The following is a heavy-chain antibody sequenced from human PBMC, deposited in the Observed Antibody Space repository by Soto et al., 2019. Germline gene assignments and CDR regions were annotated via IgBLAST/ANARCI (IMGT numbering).Heavy chain of an antibody. CDR1: GGTFSSYA. CDR3: AREYDYDRAEPYYDYGIDV. V-gene: IGHV1-69*01. CDR2: IIPIFGTA. Sequence: QVQLVQSGAEVKKPGSSVKVSCKASGGTFSSYAISWVRQAPGQGLEWMGGIIPIFGTANYAQKFQGRVTSPADECTSNAHMGMSSLGSDDTAVYYCAREYDYDRAEPYYDYGIDVWGKGTTVTVSS. J-gene: IGHJ6*04. D-gene: IGHD3-16*01.